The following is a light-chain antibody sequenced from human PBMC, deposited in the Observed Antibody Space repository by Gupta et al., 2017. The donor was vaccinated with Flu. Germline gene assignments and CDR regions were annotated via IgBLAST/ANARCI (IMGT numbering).Light chain of an antibody. CDR3: GSYADGRYV. J-gene: IGLJ1*01. Sequence: SSTISSTGTSGDGGGYNYVSLYQQHPGNALRLMIYEVSSRASGGPDRFSASKSGSTAALTVSVLQAEDEDDYYCGSYADGRYVFGTGTKVTVL. V-gene: IGLV2-8*01. CDR2: EVS. CDR1: SGDGGGYNY.